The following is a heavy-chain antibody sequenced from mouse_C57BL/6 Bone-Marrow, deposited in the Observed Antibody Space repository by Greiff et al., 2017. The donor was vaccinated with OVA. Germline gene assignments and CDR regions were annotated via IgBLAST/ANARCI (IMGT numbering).Heavy chain of an antibody. Sequence: EVQLVESGGGLVKPGGSLKLSCAASGFTFSSYAMSWVRQTPVKRLEWVATISDGGSYTHYPVNVTGRVTISRDNAKNNLYLQMGHLKSEDTAMYYCGRDGYWDDYWGQGTTLTVSS. J-gene: IGHJ2*01. CDR3: GRDGYWDDY. V-gene: IGHV5-4*01. CDR1: GFTFSSYA. D-gene: IGHD4-1*01. CDR2: ISDGGSYT.